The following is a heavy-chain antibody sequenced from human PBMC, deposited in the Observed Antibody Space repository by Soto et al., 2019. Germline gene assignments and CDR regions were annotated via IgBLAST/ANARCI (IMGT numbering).Heavy chain of an antibody. Sequence: PGESLKISCKGSGHSFTSYWISWVRQMPGKGLEWMGRIDPSDSYTNYSPSFQGHVTISADKSISTAYLQLSSLKASDTAMYYCAAPKQLSMGYYYGMDVWGQGTTVTVSS. CDR2: IDPSDSYT. D-gene: IGHD2-2*01. CDR3: AAPKQLSMGYYYGMDV. V-gene: IGHV5-10-1*01. CDR1: GHSFTSYW. J-gene: IGHJ6*02.